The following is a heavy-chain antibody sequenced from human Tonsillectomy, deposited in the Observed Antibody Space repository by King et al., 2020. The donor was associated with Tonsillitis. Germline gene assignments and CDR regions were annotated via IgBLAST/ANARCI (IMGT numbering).Heavy chain of an antibody. D-gene: IGHD3-22*01. Sequence: VQLVESGAEVKKPGSSVKVSCKASGGTFSSYAISWVRQAPGQGLEWMGGIIPIFGTANYAQKFQVRVTITADESTSTAYMELSSLRSEDTAVYYCARVGYDSSGGCLFDYWGQGTLVTVSS. CDR3: ARVGYDSSGGCLFDY. CDR2: IIPIFGTA. V-gene: IGHV1-69*01. CDR1: GGTFSSYA. J-gene: IGHJ4*02.